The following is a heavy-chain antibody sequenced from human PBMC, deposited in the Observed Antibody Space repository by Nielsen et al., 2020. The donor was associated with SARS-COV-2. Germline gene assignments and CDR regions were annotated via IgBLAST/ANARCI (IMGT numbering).Heavy chain of an antibody. Sequence: WIRQPPGKGLEWIGEIYHSGSTNYNPSLKSRVTISVDKSKNQFSLTLNSVTAADTAVYFCARGKRSYSGTFLSYYYYYYMDVWGKGTTVTVSS. J-gene: IGHJ6*03. CDR3: ARGKRSYSGTFLSYYYYYYMDV. CDR2: IYHSGST. D-gene: IGHD1-14*01. V-gene: IGHV4-4*01.